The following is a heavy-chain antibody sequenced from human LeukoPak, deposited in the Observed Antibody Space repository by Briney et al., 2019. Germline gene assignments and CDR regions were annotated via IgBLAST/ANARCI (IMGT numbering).Heavy chain of an antibody. CDR2: IYSDGTT. Sequence: GGSLRLSRAASGFSANNNFMCWVRQTPGRGLDWVSVIYSDGTTYYADSVKGRFTISRDNSKNMLYLQMHSLKAADTAVYFCARERDCGGDRFHRADFEVWGKVTMVTVSS. CDR3: ARERDCGGDRFHRADFEV. V-gene: IGHV3-53*01. CDR1: GFSANNNF. J-gene: IGHJ3*01. D-gene: IGHD2-21*02.